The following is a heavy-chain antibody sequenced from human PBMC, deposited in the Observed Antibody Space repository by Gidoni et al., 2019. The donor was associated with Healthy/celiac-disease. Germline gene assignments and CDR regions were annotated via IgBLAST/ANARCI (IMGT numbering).Heavy chain of an antibody. J-gene: IGHJ5*02. CDR3: ARSSVMRRIAAAGTFWFDP. Sequence: QLQLQAPGPGLVKPSETLALTCTVSGGTISRSSYSWGLIRQPPGKGLEWIVSIYYSGSTYYNPSLPSRVTISVDTSKNQFSLKLSSVTAADTAVYYCARSSVMRRIAAAGTFWFDPWGQGTLVTVSS. CDR1: GGTISRSSYS. D-gene: IGHD6-13*01. CDR2: IYYSGST. V-gene: IGHV4-39*01.